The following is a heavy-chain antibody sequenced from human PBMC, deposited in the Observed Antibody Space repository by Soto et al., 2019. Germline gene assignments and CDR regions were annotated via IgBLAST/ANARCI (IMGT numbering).Heavy chain of an antibody. CDR2: IYFSGST. CDR1: GGSISSGDYY. Sequence: PSETLSLTCTVSGGSISSGDYYWSWIRQTPGKGLEWIGYIYFSGSTTYNPALQSRFTISVHTSTNLCSLKLRSVTAADTAVYYCASIRGYTYRPFDYWGQGTLVTVCS. D-gene: IGHD5-18*01. CDR3: ASIRGYTYRPFDY. V-gene: IGHV4-30-4*01. J-gene: IGHJ4*02.